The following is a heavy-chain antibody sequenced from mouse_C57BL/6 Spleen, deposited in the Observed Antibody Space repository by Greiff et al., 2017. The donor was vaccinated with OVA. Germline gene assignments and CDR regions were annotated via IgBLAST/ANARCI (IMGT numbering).Heavy chain of an antibody. CDR3: ARSLGYFPYFDY. D-gene: IGHD2-3*01. CDR1: GYTFTDYY. J-gene: IGHJ2*01. CDR2: INPNNGGT. Sequence: EVQLQQSGPELVKPGASVKISCKASGYTFTDYYMNWVKQSHGKSLEWIGDINPNNGGTSYNQKFKGKATLTVDKSSSTAYMELRSLTSEDSAVYYCARSLGYFPYFDYWGQGTTLTVSS. V-gene: IGHV1-26*01.